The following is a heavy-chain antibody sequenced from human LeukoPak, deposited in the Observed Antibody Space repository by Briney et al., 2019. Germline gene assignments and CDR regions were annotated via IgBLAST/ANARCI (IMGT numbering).Heavy chain of an antibody. J-gene: IGHJ4*02. CDR2: ISGSGGST. V-gene: IGHV3-23*01. CDR1: GFTFSSYG. CDR3: AKDGDIVATYFDY. Sequence: PGGSLRLSCAASGFTFSSYGMHWVRQAPGKGLEWVSAISGSGGSTYYADSVKGRFTISRDNSKNTLYLQMNSLRAEDTAVYYCAKDGDIVATYFDYWGQGTLVTVSS. D-gene: IGHD5-12*01.